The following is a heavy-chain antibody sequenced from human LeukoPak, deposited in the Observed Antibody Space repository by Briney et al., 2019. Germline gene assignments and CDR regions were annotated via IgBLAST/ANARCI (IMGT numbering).Heavy chain of an antibody. Sequence: GGSLRLSCAASGFTFSDYYMSWIRQAPGKGLEWVSYISSSGSTIYYADSVKGRFTISRDNAKNSLYLEMHSLRAEDTAVYFCARDQGGGVFDIWGQGTMVTVSS. CDR2: ISSSGSTI. D-gene: IGHD3-16*01. J-gene: IGHJ3*02. CDR3: ARDQGGGVFDI. CDR1: GFTFSDYY. V-gene: IGHV3-11*04.